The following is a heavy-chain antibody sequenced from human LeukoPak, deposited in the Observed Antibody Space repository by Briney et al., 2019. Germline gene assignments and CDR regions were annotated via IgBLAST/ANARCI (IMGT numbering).Heavy chain of an antibody. CDR1: GFTFSSYA. D-gene: IGHD1-26*01. Sequence: GGSLRLSCAASGFTFSSYAMSWVRQAPGKGLEWVSAISGSGGSTYYADSVKGRFTTSRDNSRNTLYLQMNSLRAEDTAVYYCAKAIVGATEDYWGQGTLVTVSS. CDR3: AKAIVGATEDY. CDR2: ISGSGGST. J-gene: IGHJ4*02. V-gene: IGHV3-23*01.